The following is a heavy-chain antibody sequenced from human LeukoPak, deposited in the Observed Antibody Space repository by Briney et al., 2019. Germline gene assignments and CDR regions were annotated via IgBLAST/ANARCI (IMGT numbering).Heavy chain of an antibody. Sequence: SETLSLTCTVSGYSISSGYYWGWIRQPPGKGLEWIGSIYHSGSTYYNPSLKSRVTISVDTSKNQFSLKLSSVTAADTAVYYCARGRIAARFHYWGQGTLVTVSS. CDR1: GYSISSGYY. CDR2: IYHSGST. D-gene: IGHD6-6*01. J-gene: IGHJ4*02. V-gene: IGHV4-38-2*02. CDR3: ARGRIAARFHY.